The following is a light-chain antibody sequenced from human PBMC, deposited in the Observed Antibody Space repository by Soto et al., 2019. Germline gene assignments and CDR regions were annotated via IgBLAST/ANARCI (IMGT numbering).Light chain of an antibody. CDR3: QSADGSGSYGV. V-gene: IGLV3-25*03. Sequence: SYELTQPPSVSVSPGQTARITCSGDALPNQYAYWYQQKPGQAPVLLIYKYTERPSGIPERFSGSSSGTTVTLTISGVQAEDEADYCCQSADGSGSYGVFGGGTKLTVL. CDR2: KYT. CDR1: ALPNQY. J-gene: IGLJ2*01.